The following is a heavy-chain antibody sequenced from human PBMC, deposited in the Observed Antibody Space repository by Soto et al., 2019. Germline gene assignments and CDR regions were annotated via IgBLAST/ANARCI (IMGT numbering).Heavy chain of an antibody. V-gene: IGHV4-39*01. CDR3: ARQAEPGYYYGMDV. J-gene: IGHJ6*02. CDR2: IYYSGST. Sequence: SETLSLTCTVSGGSISSSSYYWGWIRQPPGKGLEWIGSIYYSGSTYYNPSLKSRVTISVDTSKNQFSLKLSSVTAADTAVYYCARQAEPGYYYGMDVWGQGTTVTVSS. CDR1: GGSISSSSYY. D-gene: IGHD1-26*01.